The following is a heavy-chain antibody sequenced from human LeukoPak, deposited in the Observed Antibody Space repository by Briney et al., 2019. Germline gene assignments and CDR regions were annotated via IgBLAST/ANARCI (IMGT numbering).Heavy chain of an antibody. Sequence: SETLSLTCAVYGGSFSNYHWSWIRQPPGKGLEWIGTIYYSGSTYYNPSLKSRVTISVDTSKNQFSLKLSSVTAADTAVYYCARGYGDAFDIWGQGTMVTVSS. D-gene: IGHD3-10*01. V-gene: IGHV4-34*01. CDR3: ARGYGDAFDI. CDR1: GGSFSNYH. CDR2: IYYSGST. J-gene: IGHJ3*02.